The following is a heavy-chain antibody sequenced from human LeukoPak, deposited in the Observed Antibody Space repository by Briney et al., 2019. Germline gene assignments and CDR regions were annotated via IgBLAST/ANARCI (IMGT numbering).Heavy chain of an antibody. CDR3: ATDMGSGSQVWFDP. Sequence: ASVKVSCKASGYSFINYYMHWVRQAPGEGVEWGGLISPGGGSTMFAQKFQGRVSMTRDMSTSTFYMELSSLRSEDTAIYYCATDMGSGSQVWFDPWGQGTLVTVSA. D-gene: IGHD3-10*01. CDR1: GYSFINYY. J-gene: IGHJ5*02. V-gene: IGHV1-46*01. CDR2: ISPGGGST.